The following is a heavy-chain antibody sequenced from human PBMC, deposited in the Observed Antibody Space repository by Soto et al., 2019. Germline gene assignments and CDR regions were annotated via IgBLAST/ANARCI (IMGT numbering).Heavy chain of an antibody. CDR1: GGSFSGYG. CDR3: AKTSMTAALKTTFDI. D-gene: IGHD3-22*01. V-gene: IGHV1-69*13. Sequence: SVKVSCKASGGSFSGYGVSWVRQAPGQGLEWMGGVIPIFGTTEYAQKFQDRVALSADESMRTVYMQLSGLTSEDTAVYFSAKTSMTAALKTTFDIWGQGTVVTVSS. CDR2: VIPIFGTT. J-gene: IGHJ3*02.